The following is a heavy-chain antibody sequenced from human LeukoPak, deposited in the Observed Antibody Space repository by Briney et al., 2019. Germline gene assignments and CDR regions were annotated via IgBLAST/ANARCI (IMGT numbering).Heavy chain of an antibody. CDR3: AKARIAAAGTGAFDI. CDR1: GFTVSSYG. V-gene: IGHV3-23*01. D-gene: IGHD6-13*01. Sequence: GGSLRLSCAASGFTVSSYGMTWVRQAPGKGLEWVSAFSATDGSAQYAESVRGGFTISRDNSKNSLYLQMNRRRDEATAVYVCAKARIAAAGTGAFDIWGQGTMVTVSS. CDR2: FSATDGSA. J-gene: IGHJ3*02.